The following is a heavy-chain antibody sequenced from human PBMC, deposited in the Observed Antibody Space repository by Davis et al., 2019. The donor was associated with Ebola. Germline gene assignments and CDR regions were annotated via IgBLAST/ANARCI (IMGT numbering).Heavy chain of an antibody. Sequence: PGESLKISCAASGFTFSGSAMHWVRQASGKGLEWVGRIRSKANSYATAYAASVKGRFTISRDDSKNTAYLQMNSLKTEDTAVYYCTTTPSSSRYTSDVWGQGTTVTVSS. J-gene: IGHJ6*02. CDR1: GFTFSGSA. V-gene: IGHV3-73*01. CDR3: TTTPSSSRYTSDV. CDR2: IRSKANSYAT. D-gene: IGHD6-13*01.